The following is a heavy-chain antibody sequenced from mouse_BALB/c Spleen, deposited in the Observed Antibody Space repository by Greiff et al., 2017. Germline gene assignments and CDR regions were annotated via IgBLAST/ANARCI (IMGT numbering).Heavy chain of an antibody. J-gene: IGHJ1*01. CDR2: ISSGGST. CDR3: ARGGYGYDWYFDV. CDR1: GFTFSSYA. Sequence: EVMLVESGGGLVKPGGSLKLSCAASGFTFSSYAMSWVRQTPEKRLEWVASISSGGSTYYPDSVKGRFTISRDNARNILYLQMSSLRSEDTAMYYCARGGYGYDWYFDVWGAGTTVTVSS. V-gene: IGHV5-6-5*01. D-gene: IGHD2-2*01.